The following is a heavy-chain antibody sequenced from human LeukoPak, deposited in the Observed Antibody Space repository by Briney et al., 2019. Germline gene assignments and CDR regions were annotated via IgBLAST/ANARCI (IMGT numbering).Heavy chain of an antibody. Sequence: GGSLRLSCAASGFTFSSYAMSWVRQAPGKGLEWVSAISGSGGSTYYADSVRGRFTISRDNSKNTLYLQMNSLRAEDTAVYYCASGSGGSCYDYWGQGTLVTVSS. D-gene: IGHD2-15*01. CDR1: GFTFSSYA. CDR2: ISGSGGST. V-gene: IGHV3-23*01. CDR3: ASGSGGSCYDY. J-gene: IGHJ4*02.